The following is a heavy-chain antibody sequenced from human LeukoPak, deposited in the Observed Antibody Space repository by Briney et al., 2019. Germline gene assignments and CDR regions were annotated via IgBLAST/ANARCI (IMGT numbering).Heavy chain of an antibody. J-gene: IGHJ6*02. CDR3: ARDLKSYDFWSAYGMDV. CDR2: ISSSSSTI. D-gene: IGHD3-3*01. CDR1: GFTFSSYS. V-gene: IGHV3-48*02. Sequence: GGSLRLSCAASGFTFSSYSTNWVRQAPGKGLEWVSYISSSSSTIYYADSVKGRFTISRDNAKNSLYLQMNSLRDEDTAVYYCARDLKSYDFWSAYGMDVWGQGTTVTVSS.